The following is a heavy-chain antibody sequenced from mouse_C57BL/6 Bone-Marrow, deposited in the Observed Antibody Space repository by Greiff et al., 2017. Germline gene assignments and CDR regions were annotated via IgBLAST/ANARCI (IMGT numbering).Heavy chain of an antibody. V-gene: IGHV1-81*01. J-gene: IGHJ1*03. CDR1: GYTFTSYG. CDR3: ARRSNYEYFDV. Sequence: VQLQQSGAELARPGASVKLSCKASGYTFTSYGISWVKQRTGQGLEWIGEIYPRSGSTYYNEKFKGKATLTADKPSSTAYMELRSLTSEDSAVYFCARRSNYEYFDVWGTGTTVTVSS. D-gene: IGHD2-5*01. CDR2: IYPRSGST.